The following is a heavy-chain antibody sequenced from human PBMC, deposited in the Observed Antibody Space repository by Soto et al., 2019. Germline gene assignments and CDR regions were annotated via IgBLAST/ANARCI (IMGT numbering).Heavy chain of an antibody. V-gene: IGHV3-23*01. CDR3: AKAYFVWSSEQPYYFDY. D-gene: IGHD3-16*01. Sequence: GGSLRLSCAASGFTFSNYAMTWVRQGPGKGLEWVSGISGSGGRSYYADAVKGRFTISRDNSKSTLYLQMNSLRAEDTAVYYCAKAYFVWSSEQPYYFDYWGQGTLVTVSS. CDR1: GFTFSNYA. J-gene: IGHJ4*02. CDR2: ISGSGGRS.